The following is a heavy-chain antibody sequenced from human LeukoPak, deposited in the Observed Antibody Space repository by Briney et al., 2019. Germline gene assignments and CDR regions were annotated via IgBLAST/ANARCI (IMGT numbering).Heavy chain of an antibody. J-gene: IGHJ4*02. CDR2: INNSGST. Sequence: PSETLSLTCTVSSGSIRRSTYYLAWIRQPPGKGLEWVGTINNSGSTYYNPSLRRRVSMSVDTSKNQFSLKLSSVTAADTAVYYCASSGYADFDYWGQGTLVTVSS. V-gene: IGHV4-39*01. D-gene: IGHD5-12*01. CDR3: ASSGYADFDY. CDR1: SGSIRRSTYY.